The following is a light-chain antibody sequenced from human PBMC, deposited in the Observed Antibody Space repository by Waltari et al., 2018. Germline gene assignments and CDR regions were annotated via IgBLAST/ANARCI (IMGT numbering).Light chain of an antibody. CDR2: EVI. Sequence: QSALTQPPSASGSPGESVTISCTGTSSAIGDYDYVSWYQHHPGKTPKLMIYEVIQRPSGVPDRFSGSKSGNTASLTVSGLQAEDEADYYCCSYAGTNNFYVFGTGTKVTVL. V-gene: IGLV2-8*01. CDR1: SSAIGDYDY. CDR3: CSYAGTNNFYV. J-gene: IGLJ1*01.